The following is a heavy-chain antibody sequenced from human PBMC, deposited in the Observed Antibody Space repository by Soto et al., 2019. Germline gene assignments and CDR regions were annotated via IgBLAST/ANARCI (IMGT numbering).Heavy chain of an antibody. CDR3: ARGPELLWFGGRYYYYGMDV. J-gene: IGHJ6*02. V-gene: IGHV4-34*01. CDR2: INHSGST. Sequence: PSETLSLTCAVYGGSFSGYYWSWIRQPPGKGLEWTGEINHSGSTNYNPSLKSRVTISVDTSKNQFSLKLSSVTAADTAVYYCARGPELLWFGGRYYYYGMDVWGQGTTVTVSS. CDR1: GGSFSGYY. D-gene: IGHD3-10*01.